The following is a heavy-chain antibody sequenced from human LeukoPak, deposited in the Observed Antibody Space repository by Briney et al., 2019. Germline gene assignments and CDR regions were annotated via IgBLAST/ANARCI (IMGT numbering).Heavy chain of an antibody. CDR1: AFTFSSYC. D-gene: IGHD2/OR15-2a*01. Sequence: PGGCLSLSCAASAFTFSSYCMSSVRQAPGKGLEWVANIKQDGSEKYYVDSVKGRFTISRDNAKNSLYLQMNSRRAEDTPVYYCTTSYYLGDYFDFWGQGTLVTVSS. V-gene: IGHV3-7*01. CDR2: IKQDGSEK. J-gene: IGHJ4*02. CDR3: TTSYYLGDYFDF.